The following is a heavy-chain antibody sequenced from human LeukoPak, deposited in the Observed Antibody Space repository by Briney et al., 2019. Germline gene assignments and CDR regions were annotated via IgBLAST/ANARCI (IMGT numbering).Heavy chain of an antibody. J-gene: IGHJ4*02. CDR2: ISSSGTTI. V-gene: IGHV3-48*03. CDR1: GFTFSTYE. Sequence: GGSLRLSCAASGFTFSTYEMNWVRQAPGKGLEWVSYISSSGTTIYYADSVKGRFTISRDNSKNTLYLQMNSLRAEDTAIYYCANRGKYYFDYWGQGTLVTVSS. D-gene: IGHD1-14*01. CDR3: ANRGKYYFDY.